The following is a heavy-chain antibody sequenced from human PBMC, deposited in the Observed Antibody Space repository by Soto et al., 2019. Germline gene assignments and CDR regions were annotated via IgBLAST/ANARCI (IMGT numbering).Heavy chain of an antibody. V-gene: IGHV1-18*01. CDR3: ARDPLYSSGCYHSGVSKGYFDY. D-gene: IGHD6-19*01. J-gene: IGHJ4*02. CDR1: GYTFTSYG. CDR2: ISAYNGNT. Sequence: GASVKVSCKASGYTFTSYGISWVRQAPGQGLEWMGWISAYNGNTNYAQKLQGRVTMTTDTSTSTAYMELRSLRSDDTAVYYCARDPLYSSGCYHSGVSKGYFDYWGQGTLVTVSS.